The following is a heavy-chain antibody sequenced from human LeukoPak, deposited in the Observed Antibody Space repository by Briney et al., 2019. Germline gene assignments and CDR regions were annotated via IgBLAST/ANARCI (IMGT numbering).Heavy chain of an antibody. CDR2: ISGSGGST. J-gene: IGHJ4*02. CDR3: ARGGLGSAFDN. Sequence: GGSLRLSCAASGFTFSTYALSWVRLAPGKGLECVSAISGSGGSTYSADSLKGRFTISRDNSKNTLYLQIDSLRADDTAVFYCARGGLGSAFDNWGQGTLVTVSS. CDR1: GFTFSTYA. D-gene: IGHD6-19*01. V-gene: IGHV3-23*01.